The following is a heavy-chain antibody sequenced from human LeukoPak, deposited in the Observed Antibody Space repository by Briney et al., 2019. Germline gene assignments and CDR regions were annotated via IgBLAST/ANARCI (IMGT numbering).Heavy chain of an antibody. CDR1: GFTLNTYA. V-gene: IGHV3-23*01. Sequence: PGGSLRLSCAGSGFTLNTYAMSWVRQAPGKGLEWVSGISSGGKATFYTDSVKGHFTISRDNSKNSLYLQMNSLRAEDTALYYCAILVGGPDDSWGQGTLVTVSS. J-gene: IGHJ4*02. CDR3: AILVGGPDDS. CDR2: ISSGGKAT.